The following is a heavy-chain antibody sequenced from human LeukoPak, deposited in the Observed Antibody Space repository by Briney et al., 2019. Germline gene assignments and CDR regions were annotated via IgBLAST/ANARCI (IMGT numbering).Heavy chain of an antibody. V-gene: IGHV3-7*01. CDR3: ARPSRPKTNGWYYFFGMDV. CDR1: GFTFSSYW. J-gene: IGHJ6*02. Sequence: GGSLRLSCAASGFTFSSYWMNWARQAPGKGLEWVASINHNGNVNYYVDSVKGRFTISRDNSKNTLYLQMNSLRVEDTAVYYCARPSRPKTNGWYYFFGMDVWGQGTTVTVSS. D-gene: IGHD6-19*01. CDR2: INHNGNVN.